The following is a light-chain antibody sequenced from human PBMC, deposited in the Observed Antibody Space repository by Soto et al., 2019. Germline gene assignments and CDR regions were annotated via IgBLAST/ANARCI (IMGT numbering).Light chain of an antibody. Sequence: QSVLTQPPSVSAAPGQKVTISCSGNSSNIGNNFVSWYLQPPGAAPKLLIYDNYKRPSGIPDRFSGFKSGTSATLGITGLQTGEEADYYCETWDTSLSAVLFGGGTKVTVL. J-gene: IGLJ2*01. V-gene: IGLV1-51*01. CDR2: DNY. CDR1: SSNIGNNF. CDR3: ETWDTSLSAVL.